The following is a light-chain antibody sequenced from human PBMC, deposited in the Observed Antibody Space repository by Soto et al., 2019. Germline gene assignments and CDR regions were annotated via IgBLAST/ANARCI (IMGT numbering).Light chain of an antibody. J-gene: IGLJ3*02. Sequence: QSVLTQPPSVSAAPGQNVTISCSGSNSNIGNNYVSWYQQFPGTAPKRLIYDNYKRPSGIPDRISGSRSGTSATLDITGLQAGDEADYYCGTWDNSLSAVVFGGGTKLTV. CDR2: DNY. CDR1: NSNIGNNY. CDR3: GTWDNSLSAVV. V-gene: IGLV1-51*01.